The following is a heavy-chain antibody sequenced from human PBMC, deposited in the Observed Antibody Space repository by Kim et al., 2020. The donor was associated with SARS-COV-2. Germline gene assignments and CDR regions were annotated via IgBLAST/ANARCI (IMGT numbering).Heavy chain of an antibody. CDR3: ARGAAWGIAADLFDY. Sequence: SETLSLTCTVSGGSISSGSYYWSWIRQPAGKGLEWIGRIYTSGSTNYNPSLKSRVTISVDTSKNQFSLKLSSVTAADTAVYYCARGAAWGIAADLFDYWGQGTLGTVSS. V-gene: IGHV4-61*02. CDR1: GGSISSGSYY. CDR2: IYTSGST. J-gene: IGHJ4*02. D-gene: IGHD6-13*01.